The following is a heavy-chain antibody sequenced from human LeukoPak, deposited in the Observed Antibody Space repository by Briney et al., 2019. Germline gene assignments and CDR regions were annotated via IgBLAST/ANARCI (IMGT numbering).Heavy chain of an antibody. CDR2: IYYSGST. D-gene: IGHD5-24*01. Sequence: SETLSLTCTVSSGSIGTYYWGWIRQPPGKDLEWIGYIYYSGSTNYNPSLKSRVTISVDTSNNQFSLKLNSVTAADTAVYYCARHPRRDGYSNFDFWGQGALVTVSS. J-gene: IGHJ4*02. V-gene: IGHV4-59*08. CDR3: ARHPRRDGYSNFDF. CDR1: SGSIGTYY.